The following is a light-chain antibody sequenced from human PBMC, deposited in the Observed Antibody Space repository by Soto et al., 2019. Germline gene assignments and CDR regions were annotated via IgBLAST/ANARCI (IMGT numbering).Light chain of an antibody. J-gene: IGLJ2*01. CDR2: DTS. V-gene: IGLV7-46*01. CDR3: LIAYSGVLV. CDR1: TGAVTSGHY. Sequence: QAVVTQEPSLTVSPGGTVTLTCGSSTGAVTSGHYPFWFQQKPGQAPRTLIYDTSNKHSWTPARFSGSLLGGKAALTLSGAQHEDEADYYCLIAYSGVLVFGGGTKLTVL.